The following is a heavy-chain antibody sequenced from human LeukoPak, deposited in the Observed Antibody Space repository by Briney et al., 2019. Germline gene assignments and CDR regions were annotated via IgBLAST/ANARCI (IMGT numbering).Heavy chain of an antibody. V-gene: IGHV3-23*01. D-gene: IGHD6-13*01. CDR3: TKDTALGERYSSSCYRVVLLHGMDV. Sequence: QAGGSLRLSCAASGFTFSSYAMSWVRQAPGKGLEWVSAISGGGGSTYYADSVKGRFTISRDNCKNTLYLQMNSLRTEDTAVYYCTKDTALGERYSSSCYRVVLLHGMDVWGQGTTVTVSS. CDR2: ISGGGGST. J-gene: IGHJ6*02. CDR1: GFTFSSYA.